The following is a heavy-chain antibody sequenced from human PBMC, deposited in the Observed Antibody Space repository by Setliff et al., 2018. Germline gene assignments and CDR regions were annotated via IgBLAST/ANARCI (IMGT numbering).Heavy chain of an antibody. Sequence: SETLSLTCNVSGASISGSAYYWGWIRQPPGKGLEWIGSVYSSGSPYYNPSLKSRVTISMDTSKNQFSLKLSSVTAADTAVYYCARLYEFGELFSNYWGQGTLVTVSS. V-gene: IGHV4-39*01. CDR2: VYSSGSP. CDR1: GASISGSAYY. D-gene: IGHD3-10*01. CDR3: ARLYEFGELFSNY. J-gene: IGHJ4*02.